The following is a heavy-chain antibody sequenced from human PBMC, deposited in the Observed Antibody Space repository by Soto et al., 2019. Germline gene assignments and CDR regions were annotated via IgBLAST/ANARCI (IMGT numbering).Heavy chain of an antibody. CDR3: ASLSFYGSGSTPPFAY. J-gene: IGHJ4*02. Sequence: SETLSLTCTVSGGSISSGGYYWSWIRQHPGKGLEWIGYIYYSGSTYYNPSLKSRVTISVDTSKNQFSLKLSSVTAADTAVYYCASLSFYGSGSTPPFAYWGQGTLVTVSS. D-gene: IGHD3-10*01. V-gene: IGHV4-31*03. CDR2: IYYSGST. CDR1: GGSISSGGYY.